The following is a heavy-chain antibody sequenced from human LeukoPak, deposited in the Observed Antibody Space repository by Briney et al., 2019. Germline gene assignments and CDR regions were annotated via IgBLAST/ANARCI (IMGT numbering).Heavy chain of an antibody. CDR3: AKGSGGFIAVAVYFDY. J-gene: IGHJ4*02. Sequence: GGSLRLSCAASGFTFSSYAMSWVRQAPGKGLEWVSAISGSGGSTYYADSVKGRFTISRDNSKNTLHLQMNSLRAEDTAVYHCAKGSGGFIAVAVYFDYWGQGTLVTVSS. CDR1: GFTFSSYA. D-gene: IGHD6-19*01. CDR2: ISGSGGST. V-gene: IGHV3-23*01.